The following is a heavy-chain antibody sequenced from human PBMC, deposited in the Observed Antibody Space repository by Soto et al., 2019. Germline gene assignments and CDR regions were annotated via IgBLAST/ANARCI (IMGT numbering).Heavy chain of an antibody. CDR3: ARGGTYDFWSGHYFDY. V-gene: IGHV4-61*01. CDR2: IYYSGST. J-gene: IGHJ4*02. CDR1: GGSVSSGSYY. D-gene: IGHD3-3*01. Sequence: SETLSLTCTVSGGSVSSGSYYWSWIRQPPGKGLEWIGYIYYSGSTNYNPSPKSRVTISVDTSKNQFSLKLSSVTAADTAVYYCARGGTYDFWSGHYFDYWGQGTLVTVSS.